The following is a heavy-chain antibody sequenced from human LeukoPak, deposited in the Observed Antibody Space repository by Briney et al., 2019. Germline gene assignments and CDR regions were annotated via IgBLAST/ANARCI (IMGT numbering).Heavy chain of an antibody. Sequence: SVKVSCKASGGTFSSYAISWVRQAPGQGLEWMGGIIPIFGTANYAQKFQGRVTITADESTSTAYMELSSLRSEDTAVYYCARDGVVVTAHRGDYYYMDVWGKGTTVTISS. CDR2: IIPIFGTA. J-gene: IGHJ6*03. CDR1: GGTFSSYA. CDR3: ARDGVVVTAHRGDYYYMDV. D-gene: IGHD2-21*02. V-gene: IGHV1-69*13.